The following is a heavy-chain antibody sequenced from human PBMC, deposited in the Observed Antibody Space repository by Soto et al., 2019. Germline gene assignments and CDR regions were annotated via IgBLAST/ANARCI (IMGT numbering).Heavy chain of an antibody. CDR2: FSGGRDTT. J-gene: IGHJ4*02. CDR1: GFTFSSYA. Sequence: VQLLESGGGLVQPGGSLRLSCVASGFTFSSYAMSWVRQAPGQRLEWVATFSGGRDTTCHADSVTGRFTVSRDSSKNTLSLQMNSVRPEDTALCYCAMGTSATCTGSICYAFDYWGQGTLVTVSS. V-gene: IGHV3-23*01. CDR3: AMGTSATCTGSICYAFDY. D-gene: IGHD2-8*02.